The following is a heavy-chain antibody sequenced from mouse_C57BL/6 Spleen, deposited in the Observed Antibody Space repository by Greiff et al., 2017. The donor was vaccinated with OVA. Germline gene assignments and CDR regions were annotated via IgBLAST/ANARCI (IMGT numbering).Heavy chain of an antibody. V-gene: IGHV1-55*01. CDR1: GYTFTSYW. Sequence: VQLQQPGAELVKPGASVKMSCKASGYTFTSYWINWVKQRPGQGLEWIGDIYPGSGCTNYNEKFKSKATLTVDTSSSTAYMQLSSLTSEDSAVYYCARLTMVTTDFDYWGQGTTLTVSS. CDR2: IYPGSGCT. CDR3: ARLTMVTTDFDY. J-gene: IGHJ2*01. D-gene: IGHD2-2*01.